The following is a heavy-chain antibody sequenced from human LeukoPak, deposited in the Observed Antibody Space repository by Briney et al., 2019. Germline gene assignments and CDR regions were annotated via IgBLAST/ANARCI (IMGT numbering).Heavy chain of an antibody. Sequence: PETLSLTCAVYGGSFSGYYWSWIRQPPGKGLEWIGEINHSGSTNYNPSLKSRVTISVDTSKNQFSLKLSSVTAADTAVYYCARGLRTVTTRYFDYWGQGTLVTVSP. J-gene: IGHJ4*02. CDR2: INHSGST. CDR3: ARGLRTVTTRYFDY. V-gene: IGHV4-34*01. CDR1: GGSFSGYY. D-gene: IGHD4-17*01.